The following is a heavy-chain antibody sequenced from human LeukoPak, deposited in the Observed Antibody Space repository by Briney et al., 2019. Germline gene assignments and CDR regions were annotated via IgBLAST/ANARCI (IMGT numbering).Heavy chain of an antibody. V-gene: IGHV3-23*01. CDR2: ISGSGGST. CDR1: GFTFSSYW. J-gene: IGHJ4*02. D-gene: IGHD3-10*01. Sequence: PGGSLRLSCAASGFTFSSYWMSWVRQAPGKGLEWVSAISGSGGSTYYADSVKGRFTISRDNSKNTLYLQMNSLRAEDTAVYYCAKDQTRNYYGSGSYDYWGQGTLVTVSS. CDR3: AKDQTRNYYGSGSYDY.